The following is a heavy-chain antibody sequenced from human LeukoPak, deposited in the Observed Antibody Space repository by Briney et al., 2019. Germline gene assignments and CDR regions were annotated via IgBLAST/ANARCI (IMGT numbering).Heavy chain of an antibody. V-gene: IGHV4-31*03. CDR2: IYYSGST. Sequence: PSETLSLTCTVSGGSISSGGYYWSWIRQHPGKGVEWIGYIYYSGSTYYNPSLKSRVTISVDTSKNQFSLKLSSVTAADTAVYYCARDHFGELIPWGQGTLVTVSS. J-gene: IGHJ5*02. CDR1: GGSISSGGYY. CDR3: ARDHFGELIP. D-gene: IGHD3-10*01.